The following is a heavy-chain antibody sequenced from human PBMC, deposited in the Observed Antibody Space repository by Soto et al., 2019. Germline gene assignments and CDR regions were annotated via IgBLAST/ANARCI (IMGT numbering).Heavy chain of an antibody. Sequence: GGSLRLSCAGSGFALSRYGMHWVRQAPGKGLEWVAFISNNGGQKKFADSAKGRFSISRDTSKSTVFLQWSSLKASDTAMYYCARQYGFRLTGYPYYYHYYGMDVWGQGNPVTVSS. CDR1: GFALSRYG. CDR2: ISNNGGQK. D-gene: IGHD3-9*01. J-gene: IGHJ6*02. CDR3: ARQYGFRLTGYPYYYHYYGMDV. V-gene: IGHV3-30*03.